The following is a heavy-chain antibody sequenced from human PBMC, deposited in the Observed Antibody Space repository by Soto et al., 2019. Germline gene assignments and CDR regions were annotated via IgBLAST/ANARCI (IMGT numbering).Heavy chain of an antibody. CDR1: GYSFTSYW. Sequence: PGESLKISCKGSGYSFTSYWIGWVCQMPGKGLEWMGIIYPGDSDTRYSPSFQGQVTISADKSISTAYLQWSSLKASDTAMYYCARLALSEFSSGWHYFDYWGQGTLVTVYS. J-gene: IGHJ4*02. CDR3: ARLALSEFSSGWHYFDY. CDR2: IYPGDSDT. V-gene: IGHV5-51*01. D-gene: IGHD6-19*01.